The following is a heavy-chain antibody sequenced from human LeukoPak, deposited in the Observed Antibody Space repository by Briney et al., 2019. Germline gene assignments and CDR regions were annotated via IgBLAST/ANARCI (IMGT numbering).Heavy chain of an antibody. J-gene: IGHJ4*02. Sequence: GGSLRLSCEASGFFFSSYCMHWVRQAPGKGLEWLAVISGDGTNKYYAESVKGRFTISRDNSETTVLVQLNSLRVEDTAVYYCARCRENDFWSGSPVDHWGQGTLVTVSS. CDR3: ARCRENDFWSGSPVDH. D-gene: IGHD3-3*01. CDR1: GFFFSSYC. CDR2: ISGDGTNK. V-gene: IGHV3-30-3*01.